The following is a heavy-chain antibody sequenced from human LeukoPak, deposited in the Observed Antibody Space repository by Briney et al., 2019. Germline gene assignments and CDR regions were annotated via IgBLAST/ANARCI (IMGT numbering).Heavy chain of an antibody. CDR1: GGSISSSSYY. CDR3: ARVTGYLRITGILRGHYFDY. Sequence: PSEPLSLPCTVSGGSISSSSYYWGWIRQPPGKGLEWIGSNYYSGSTYYNPSLKSRVTISVDTSKNQFTLKLSSVTAADTAVYCCARVTGYLRITGILRGHYFDYWGQGTLVTVSS. V-gene: IGHV4-39*06. J-gene: IGHJ4*02. CDR2: NYYSGST. D-gene: IGHD1-20*01.